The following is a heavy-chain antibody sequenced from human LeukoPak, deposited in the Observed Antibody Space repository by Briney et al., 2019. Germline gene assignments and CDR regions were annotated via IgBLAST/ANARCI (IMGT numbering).Heavy chain of an antibody. Sequence: SETLYLTCAVYGGSFSGYYWSWIRQPPGKGLEWIGEINHSGSTNYNPSLKSRVTISVDTSKNQFSLKLSSVTATDTAVYYCARARGAGYYGSGSYARFDPWGQGTLVTVSS. CDR3: ARARGAGYYGSGSYARFDP. V-gene: IGHV4-34*01. CDR1: GGSFSGYY. CDR2: INHSGST. D-gene: IGHD3-10*01. J-gene: IGHJ5*02.